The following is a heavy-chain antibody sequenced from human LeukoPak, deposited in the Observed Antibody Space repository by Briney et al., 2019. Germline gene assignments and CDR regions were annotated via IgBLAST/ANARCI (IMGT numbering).Heavy chain of an antibody. V-gene: IGHV3-23*01. CDR2: ISGSGGST. Sequence: PGGSLRLSCAASGFTFSSYAMSWVRQAPGKGLEWVSAISGSGGSTYYADSVKGRFTISRDNSKNTLYLQMNSLRVEDTAVYYCAKDRSSGWYEIYYFDYWGQGTLVTVSS. D-gene: IGHD6-19*01. CDR3: AKDRSSGWYEIYYFDY. J-gene: IGHJ4*02. CDR1: GFTFSSYA.